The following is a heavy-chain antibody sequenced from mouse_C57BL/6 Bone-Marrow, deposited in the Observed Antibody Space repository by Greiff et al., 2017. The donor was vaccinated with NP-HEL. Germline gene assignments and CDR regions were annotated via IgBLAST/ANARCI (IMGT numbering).Heavy chain of an antibody. CDR2: SRNKANDYTT. V-gene: IGHV7-1*01. CDR1: GFTFSDFY. D-gene: IGHD1-2*01. J-gene: IGHJ4*01. Sequence: EVNVVESGGGLVQSGRSLRLSCATSGFTFSDFYMEWVRQAPGKGLEWIAASRNKANDYTTEYSASVKGRFIVSRDTSQSILYRQMNALRAEDTAIYYCARDAPLNAMDYWGQGISVTVSS. CDR3: ARDAPLNAMDY.